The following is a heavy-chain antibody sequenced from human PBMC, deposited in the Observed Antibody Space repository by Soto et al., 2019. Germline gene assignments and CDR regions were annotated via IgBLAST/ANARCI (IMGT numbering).Heavy chain of an antibody. J-gene: IGHJ4*02. V-gene: IGHV1-69*01. CDR3: ARDLGTNSGYDYSSLFYY. CDR2: IIPIFGTA. Sequence: QVQLVQSGAEVQKPGSSVMVSCKASGGTFSSYAISWVRQAPGQGLEWMGGIIPIFGTANYAQKFQGRVTITADESTSTAYMELSSLRSEDTAVYYCARDLGTNSGYDYSSLFYYWGQGTLVTVSS. CDR1: GGTFSSYA. D-gene: IGHD5-12*01.